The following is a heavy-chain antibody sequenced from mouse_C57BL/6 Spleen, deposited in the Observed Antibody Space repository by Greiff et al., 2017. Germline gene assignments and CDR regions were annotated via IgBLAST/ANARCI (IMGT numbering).Heavy chain of an antibody. V-gene: IGHV1-50*01. Sequence: VQLQQPGAELVKPGASVKLSCKASGYTFTSYWMQWVKQRPGQGLEWIGEIEPSDSYTNYNQKFKGKATLTVDTSSSTAYMQPSSLQPEDSAVYYCARPYYGSSYRYFDVWGTGTTVTVSS. CDR1: GYTFTSYW. CDR2: IEPSDSYT. J-gene: IGHJ1*03. D-gene: IGHD1-1*01. CDR3: ARPYYGSSYRYFDV.